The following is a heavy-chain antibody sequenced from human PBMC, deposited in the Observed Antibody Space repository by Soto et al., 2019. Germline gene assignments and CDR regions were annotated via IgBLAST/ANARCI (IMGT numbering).Heavy chain of an antibody. CDR2: IYYDGSNK. V-gene: IGHV3-33*01. CDR1: GFTFSSYG. D-gene: IGHD5-12*01. J-gene: IGHJ5*02. CDR3: ARGHGVATTMGWFDP. Sequence: QVQLVESGGGEVQPGRSLRLSCAASGFTFSSYGIHWVRQAPGKGLEWVAVIYYDGSNKYYADSVKGRFTISRDNSKNTLYLQMTSLRADDTAVYYCARGHGVATTMGWFDPWGQGTLVTVSS.